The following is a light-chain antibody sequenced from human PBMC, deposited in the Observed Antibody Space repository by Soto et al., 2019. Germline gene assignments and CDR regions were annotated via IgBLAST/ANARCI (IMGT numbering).Light chain of an antibody. CDR3: GSWDSSLSAYV. CDR1: SSNIGGNS. CDR2: DDD. V-gene: IGLV1-51*01. Sequence: VLTQPPSVSAAPGQKVTISCSGSSSNIGGNSVSWYQQLPGTAPKLLIYDDDKRPSGIPDRFSGSKSGTSATLGITGFQTGDEADYYCGSWDSSLSAYVFATGTKSPS. J-gene: IGLJ1*01.